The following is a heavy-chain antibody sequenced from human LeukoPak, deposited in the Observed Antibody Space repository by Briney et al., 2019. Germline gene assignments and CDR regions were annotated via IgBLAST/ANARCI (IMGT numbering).Heavy chain of an antibody. V-gene: IGHV3-7*01. J-gene: IGHJ6*03. CDR2: IKQDGSEK. CDR3: ARDSYLTGYCSSSTSCYTEAQSYYYYMDV. CDR1: GFTFSSYW. D-gene: IGHD2-2*02. Sequence: GGSLRLSCAASGFTFSSYWMSWVRQAPGKGLEWVANIKQDGSEKYYVDSVKGRFTISRDNAKNSLYLQMNSLRAEDTAVYHCARDSYLTGYCSSSTSCYTEAQSYYYYMDVWGKGTTVTVSS.